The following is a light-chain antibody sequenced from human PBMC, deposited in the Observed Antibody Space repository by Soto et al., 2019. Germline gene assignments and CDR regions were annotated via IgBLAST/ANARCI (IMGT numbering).Light chain of an antibody. Sequence: QSVLTQPPSASGTPGQRVTISCSGSSSNIGSNTVNWYQQLPGTAPKLLIYSYNQRPSGVPDRFSGSKSVTSASLAISGLQSEVEADYYCAAWDDSLNGYVFGTGTKLTVL. CDR2: SYN. V-gene: IGLV1-44*01. CDR1: SSNIGSNT. J-gene: IGLJ1*01. CDR3: AAWDDSLNGYV.